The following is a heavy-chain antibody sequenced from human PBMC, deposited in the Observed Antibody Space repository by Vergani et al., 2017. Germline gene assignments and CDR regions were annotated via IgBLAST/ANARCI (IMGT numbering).Heavy chain of an antibody. CDR2: INPNSGGT. D-gene: IGHD6-6*01. Sequence: VQLLESGGGLVQPGGSLRLSCAASGYTFTGYYMHWVRQAPGQGLEWMGWINPNSGGTNYAQKFQGRVTMTRDTSISTAYMELSRLRSDDTAVYYCATNRQSIAAPPGYWGQGTLVTVSS. CDR3: ATNRQSIAAPPGY. J-gene: IGHJ4*02. V-gene: IGHV1-2*02. CDR1: GYTFTGYY.